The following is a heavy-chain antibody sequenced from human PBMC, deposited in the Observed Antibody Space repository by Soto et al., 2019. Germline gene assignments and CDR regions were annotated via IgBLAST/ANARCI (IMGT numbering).Heavy chain of an antibody. V-gene: IGHV1-69*12. J-gene: IGHJ4*02. CDR3: ASFATDILTGYSAFDY. D-gene: IGHD3-9*01. CDR1: GGTFSSYA. Sequence: QVQLVQSGAEVKKPGSSVKVSCKASGGTFSSYAISWVRQAPGQGLEWMGGIIPIFGTANYAQKFQGRVTITADESTSTAYMELSSLRSEDTAVYYCASFATDILTGYSAFDYWGQGTLVTVSS. CDR2: IIPIFGTA.